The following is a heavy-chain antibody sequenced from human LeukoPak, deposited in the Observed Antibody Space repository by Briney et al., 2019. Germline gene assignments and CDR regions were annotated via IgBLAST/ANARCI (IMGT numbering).Heavy chain of an antibody. CDR1: GYSFTSYW. J-gene: IGHJ1*01. Sequence: GESLKISSKGSGYSFTSYWIGWVRQMPGKGLEWMGIIYPGDSDTRYSPSFQGQVTISADKSISTAYLQWSSLKASDTAMYYCARWGSGSYYGGEYFQHWGQGTLVTVSS. CDR3: ARWGSGSYYGGEYFQH. D-gene: IGHD3-10*01. CDR2: IYPGDSDT. V-gene: IGHV5-51*01.